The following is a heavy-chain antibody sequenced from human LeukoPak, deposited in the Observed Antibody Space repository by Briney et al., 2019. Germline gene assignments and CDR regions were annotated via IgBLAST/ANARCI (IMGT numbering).Heavy chain of an antibody. Sequence: LGGSLRLSCAASGLTVSSNYMSWVRQAPGKGLEWVSVIYRGGPTYYADSVKGRFTISRDNSKNTLYLQMNSLRAEDTAVYYCAKDVGYCSSTSCNNWFDPWGQGTLVTVSS. CDR3: AKDVGYCSSTSCNNWFDP. CDR1: GLTVSSNY. D-gene: IGHD2-2*01. V-gene: IGHV3-53*01. J-gene: IGHJ5*02. CDR2: IYRGGPT.